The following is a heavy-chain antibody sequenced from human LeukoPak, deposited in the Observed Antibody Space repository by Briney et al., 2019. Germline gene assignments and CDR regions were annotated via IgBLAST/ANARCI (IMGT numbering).Heavy chain of an antibody. CDR2: ISYDGSNK. CDR1: GFNFSSYA. D-gene: IGHD6-6*01. V-gene: IGHV3-30-3*01. Sequence: GRSLRLSCAASGFNFSSYAMHWVRQAPGKGLEWVEVISYDGSNKYYADSVKGRFTISRDNSKNSLYLQMNSLRAEDTAVYYCARWPYSSSYYFDYWGQGTLVTVSS. J-gene: IGHJ4*02. CDR3: ARWPYSSSYYFDY.